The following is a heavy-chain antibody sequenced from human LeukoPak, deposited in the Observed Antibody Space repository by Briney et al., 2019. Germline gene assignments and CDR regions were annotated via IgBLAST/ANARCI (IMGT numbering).Heavy chain of an antibody. D-gene: IGHD6-19*01. CDR3: AMQISSSGWSNSGEFDY. CDR1: GGSISSSNW. CDR2: IYHSGST. J-gene: IGHJ4*02. Sequence: SGTLSLTCAVSGGSISSSNWWSWVRQPPGKGLEWIGEIYHSGSTNYNPSLKSRVTISVDKSKNPFSLKLSSLTAADTAVYYCAMQISSSGWSNSGEFDYWGQGTLVTAS. V-gene: IGHV4-4*02.